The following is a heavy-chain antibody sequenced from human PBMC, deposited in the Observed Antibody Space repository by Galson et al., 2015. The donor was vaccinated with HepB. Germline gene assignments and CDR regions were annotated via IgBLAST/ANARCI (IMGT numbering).Heavy chain of an antibody. CDR2: ISPTGSST. CDR3: ARDNSRYDESWWFDP. Sequence: SVKVSCKASGYTFTSHWMHWVRQAPGQGLEWMGLISPTGSSTYYAQKFQGRVTLTRDTSTSTDYMELSRLRSEDTAVYYCARDNSRYDESWWFDPWGQG. CDR1: GYTFTSHW. V-gene: IGHV1-46*01. J-gene: IGHJ5*02. D-gene: IGHD5-12*01.